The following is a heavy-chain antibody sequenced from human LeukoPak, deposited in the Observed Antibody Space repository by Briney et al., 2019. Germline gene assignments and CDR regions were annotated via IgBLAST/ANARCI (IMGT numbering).Heavy chain of an antibody. Sequence: GGSLRLSCAASGFTFSSYSMNWVRQAPGTGLEWVSSISSSSSYIYYADSVKGRFTISRDNAKNSLYLQMNSLRAEDTAVYYCARLLLNYYDSSGYPESAFDYWGQGTLVTVSS. CDR1: GFTFSSYS. CDR3: ARLLLNYYDSSGYPESAFDY. J-gene: IGHJ4*02. CDR2: ISSSSSYI. D-gene: IGHD3-22*01. V-gene: IGHV3-21*01.